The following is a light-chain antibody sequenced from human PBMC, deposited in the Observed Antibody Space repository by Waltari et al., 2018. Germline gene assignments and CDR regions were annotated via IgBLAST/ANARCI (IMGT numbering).Light chain of an antibody. V-gene: IGKV4-1*01. CDR2: WSS. CDR1: QIVLYSANNKNY. CDR3: QQYYSTPQT. Sequence: DIVMTQSPDSLAVSLGERATINCKSSQIVLYSANNKNYLAWHQPKPGQPPNLLIYWSSTRESGVPDRFSGGGSGTDFTLTISSLQAEDVAVYYCQQYYSTPQTFGQGTKVEIK. J-gene: IGKJ1*01.